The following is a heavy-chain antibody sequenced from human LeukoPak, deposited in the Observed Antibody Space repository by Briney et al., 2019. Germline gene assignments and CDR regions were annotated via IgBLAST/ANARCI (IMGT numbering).Heavy chain of an antibody. V-gene: IGHV1-69-2*01. CDR1: GYTFTDYY. D-gene: IGHD2-2*01. Sequence: VKVSCKVSGYTFTDYYMHWVQQAPGKGLGWMGLVDPEDSETIYAEKFQGRVTITADTSTDTAYMELSSLRSEDTAVYYCATGSTNDALDIWGQGTMVTVSS. J-gene: IGHJ3*02. CDR2: VDPEDSET. CDR3: ATGSTNDALDI.